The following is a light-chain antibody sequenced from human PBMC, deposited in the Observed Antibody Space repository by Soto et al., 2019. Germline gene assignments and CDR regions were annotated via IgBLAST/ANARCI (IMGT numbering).Light chain of an antibody. Sequence: DIQMTQSPSSLSASVGDRITITCRASQTISNFLNWFQQKPGKAPKLLIYAASSLQSGVPSRFSGSGSETDFTLTISSLQPEDFATYYCQQSYRTRWTFGQGTKEEIK. V-gene: IGKV1-39*01. CDR1: QTISNF. J-gene: IGKJ1*01. CDR3: QQSYRTRWT. CDR2: AAS.